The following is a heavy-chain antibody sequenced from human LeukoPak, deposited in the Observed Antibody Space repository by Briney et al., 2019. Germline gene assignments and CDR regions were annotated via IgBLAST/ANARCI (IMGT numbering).Heavy chain of an antibody. D-gene: IGHD6-6*01. CDR3: ARGRRDRGSSSLLLKYYYYYYMDV. CDR1: GGSISSGGYY. V-gene: IGHV4-31*03. J-gene: IGHJ6*03. CDR2: IYYSGST. Sequence: SQTLSLTCTVSGGSISSGGYYWSWIRQHPGKGLEWIGYIYYSGSTYYNPSLKSRVTISVDTSKNQFSLKLSSVTAADTAVYYCARGRRDRGSSSLLLKYYYYYYMDVWGKGTTVTVSS.